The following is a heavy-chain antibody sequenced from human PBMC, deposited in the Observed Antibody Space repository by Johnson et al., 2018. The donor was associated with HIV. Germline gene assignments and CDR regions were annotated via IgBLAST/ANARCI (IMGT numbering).Heavy chain of an antibody. Sequence: VQLVESGGGVVQPGRSLRLSCAASGFTFSSYGMNWVRQAPGKGLEWVAVISFDGNNKHYADSVKGRFTISRDNAKNSLYLQMNSLRGEDTALYYCAKVGGTGAAFDIWGQGTMVTVSS. CDR2: ISFDGNNK. CDR1: GFTFSSYG. D-gene: IGHD4-23*01. J-gene: IGHJ3*02. V-gene: IGHV3-30*18. CDR3: AKVGGTGAAFDI.